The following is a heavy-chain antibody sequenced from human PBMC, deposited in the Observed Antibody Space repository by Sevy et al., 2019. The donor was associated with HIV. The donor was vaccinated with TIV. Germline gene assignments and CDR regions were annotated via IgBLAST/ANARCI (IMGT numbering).Heavy chain of an antibody. V-gene: IGHV3-7*01. CDR3: ARETFGRLES. Sequence: GGSLRLSCAASGFTFSANWMNWVRQAPGKGLEWVANIKGDGSDKHYVDSVEGRFTISRDNAKNLLYLQMNSLRVEDTAVYYCARETFGRLESWGQGTLVTVSS. J-gene: IGHJ4*02. CDR1: GFTFSANW. CDR2: IKGDGSDK. D-gene: IGHD3-16*01.